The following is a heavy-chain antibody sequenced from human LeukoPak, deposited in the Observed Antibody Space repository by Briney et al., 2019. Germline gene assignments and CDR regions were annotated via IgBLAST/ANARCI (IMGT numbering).Heavy chain of an antibody. CDR3: ARGYSGYDRLYYYMDV. Sequence: PSETLSLTCTVSGGSISSYYWSWIRQPPGKGLEWIGYIYYSGSTSYNPSLKSRVTISVDTSKNQFSLKLSSVTAADTAVYYCARGYSGYDRLYYYMDVWGKGTTVTVSS. D-gene: IGHD5-12*01. J-gene: IGHJ6*03. V-gene: IGHV4-59*01. CDR1: GGSISSYY. CDR2: IYYSGST.